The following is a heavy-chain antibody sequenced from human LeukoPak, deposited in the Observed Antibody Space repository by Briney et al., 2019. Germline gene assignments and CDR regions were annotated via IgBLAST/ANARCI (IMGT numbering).Heavy chain of an antibody. D-gene: IGHD5-12*01. V-gene: IGHV4-31*03. J-gene: IGHJ4*02. CDR1: GGSISSGAYY. CDR3: ARDYSGYNRLDY. Sequence: SQTLSLTCTVSGGSISSGAYYWTWIRQHRGKGLEWIGYIYYSGNTYYNPSLKSRITISVDTSKDQFSLRLTSVTAADTAVYYCARDYSGYNRLDYWGQGTLVTVSS. CDR2: IYYSGNT.